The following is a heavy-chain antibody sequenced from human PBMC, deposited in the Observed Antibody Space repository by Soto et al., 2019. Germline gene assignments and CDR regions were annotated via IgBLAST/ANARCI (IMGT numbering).Heavy chain of an antibody. D-gene: IGHD3-16*01. CDR2: ISGSGRTT. J-gene: IGHJ5*02. CDR3: ARLPFPWGWFDP. CDR1: GIVFSDY. Sequence: QVRLVESGGGLVKPGGSLRLSCAASGIVFSDYMSWVRQAPGKGLEWLSYISGSGRTTYSADSVKGRFTISRDNATNSLYLQMNNLRTEDTAVDYCARLPFPWGWFDPWGQGTLVTVSS. V-gene: IGHV3-11*01.